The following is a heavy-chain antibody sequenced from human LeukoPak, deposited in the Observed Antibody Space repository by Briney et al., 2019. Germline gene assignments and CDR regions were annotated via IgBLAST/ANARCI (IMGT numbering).Heavy chain of an antibody. CDR3: AVAGRGVGRVQSNY. CDR1: GVSFSGQY. CDR2: INHSGST. V-gene: IGHV4-34*01. Sequence: SETLSLTCAVYGVSFSGQYWSCIRQPPGKGLEWIGEINHSGSTNYNPSLKSRVTISVDTSKNQFSLKLSSVTAADTAVYSRAVAGRGVGRVQSNYCGQGTLVTVSS. D-gene: IGHD3-10*01. J-gene: IGHJ4*02.